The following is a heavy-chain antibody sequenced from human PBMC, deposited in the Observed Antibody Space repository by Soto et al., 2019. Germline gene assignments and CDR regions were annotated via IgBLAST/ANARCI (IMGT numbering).Heavy chain of an antibody. J-gene: IGHJ4*02. CDR2: IIPIVGTA. Sequence: GASVKVSCKASGGTFSSYATSWVRQAPGQGLEWMGGIIPIVGTAIYAQKFQGRVTMTEDTSTDTAYMELSSLRSEDTAVYYCATVYYGSGSYYQPTTQFDYWGQGTLVTVSS. CDR1: GGTFSSYA. CDR3: ATVYYGSGSYYQPTTQFDY. D-gene: IGHD3-10*01. V-gene: IGHV1-69*06.